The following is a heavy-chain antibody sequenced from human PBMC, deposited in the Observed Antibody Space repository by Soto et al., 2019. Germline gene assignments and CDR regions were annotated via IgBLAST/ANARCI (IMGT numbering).Heavy chain of an antibody. CDR1: GFTFSTYW. D-gene: IGHD5-12*01. V-gene: IGHV3-74*01. CDR2: INSDGSTT. Sequence: EVQLVESGGGLVQPGGSLRLSCAASGFTFSTYWMHWVRQVPGKGLVWVSRINSDGSTTSYADSVKGRFTISRDNAKKTVFLQMNSLRDEDTAVYYCAGGVATLLAWGQGTLVTVSS. J-gene: IGHJ5*02. CDR3: AGGVATLLA.